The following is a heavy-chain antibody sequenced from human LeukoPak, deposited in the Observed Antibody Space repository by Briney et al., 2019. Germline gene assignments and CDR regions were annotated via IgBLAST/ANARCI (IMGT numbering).Heavy chain of an antibody. CDR2: ISAYNGDT. CDR1: GGTFSSYA. J-gene: IGHJ3*02. CDR3: ASLKNYYDSSGNLVTDAFDI. D-gene: IGHD3-22*01. V-gene: IGHV1-18*01. Sequence: ASVKVSCKASGGTFSSYAISWVRQAPGQGLEWMGWISAYNGDTNYAQKLQGRVTMTTDTSTSTAYMELRSLRSDDTAVYYCASLKNYYDSSGNLVTDAFDIWGKGQWSPSLQ.